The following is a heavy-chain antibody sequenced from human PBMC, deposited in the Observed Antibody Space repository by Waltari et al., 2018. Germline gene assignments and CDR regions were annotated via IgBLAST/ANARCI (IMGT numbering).Heavy chain of an antibody. D-gene: IGHD6-13*01. Sequence: EVQLVESGGGLVQPGGSLRLSCAASGFTFSSSWMHWVRQAPGKGLLSVSLINTDGTITSYADSVKGRFTISRDNAKNTLFLQMNSLRADDTAVYYCVLYSSSFLGDCWGQGTLVTVSS. CDR1: GFTFSSSW. CDR2: INTDGTIT. CDR3: VLYSSSFLGDC. J-gene: IGHJ4*02. V-gene: IGHV3-74*01.